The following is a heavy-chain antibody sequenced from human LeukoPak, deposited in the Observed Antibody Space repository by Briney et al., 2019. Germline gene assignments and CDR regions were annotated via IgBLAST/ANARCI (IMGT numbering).Heavy chain of an antibody. CDR3: ANYGCNPV. CDR2: INPNSGGT. Sequence: ASVTLSCKASGSTFTGSYMHWVRQVPGPGREWLGWINPNSGGTNYAQKFQGRVTMTRETSISTADMELSRLRSDDTAVYSCANYGCNPVWGKGTLVTVSS. D-gene: IGHD5-24*01. J-gene: IGHJ4*02. CDR1: GSTFTGSY. V-gene: IGHV1-2*02.